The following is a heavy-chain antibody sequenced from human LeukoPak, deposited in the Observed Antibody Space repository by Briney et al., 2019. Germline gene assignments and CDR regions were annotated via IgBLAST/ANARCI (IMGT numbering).Heavy chain of an antibody. CDR2: IYPGDSDT. CDR3: ARLGYYDSSGQTYFDY. J-gene: IGHJ4*02. CDR1: GYSFTSYW. Sequence: GESLKISCKGSGYSFTSYWVGWVRQMPGKGLEWMGIIYPGDSDTRYSPSFQGQVTISADKSISTAYLQWSSLKASDTAMYYCARLGYYDSSGQTYFDYWGQGTLVTVSS. D-gene: IGHD3-22*01. V-gene: IGHV5-51*01.